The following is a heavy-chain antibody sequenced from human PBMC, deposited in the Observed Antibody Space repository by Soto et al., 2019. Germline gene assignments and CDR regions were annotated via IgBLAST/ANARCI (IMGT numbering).Heavy chain of an antibody. D-gene: IGHD2-15*01. CDR2: LHPDDSDT. CDR3: LRYGGKNLDY. J-gene: IGHJ4*02. Sequence: PGESLKISSKGFGYRFTSFWIGWVRQMPGKGLEWMGILHPDDSDTKYNQPFQGQVTISADKSISTAYLQWSSLKASDTAMYFCLRYGGKNLDYWGQGTLVTVSS. CDR1: GYRFTSFW. V-gene: IGHV5-51*01.